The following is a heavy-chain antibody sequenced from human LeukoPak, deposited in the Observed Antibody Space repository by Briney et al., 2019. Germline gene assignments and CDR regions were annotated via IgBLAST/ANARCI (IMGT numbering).Heavy chain of an antibody. V-gene: IGHV4-34*01. CDR1: GGSFSGYY. D-gene: IGHD3-10*01. J-gene: IGHJ5*02. CDR2: INHSGST. CDR3: ARRTYYGSGSYYNWFDP. Sequence: SETLSLTCAVYGGSFSGYYWSWIRQPPGKGLERIGEINHSGSTNYNPSLKSRVTISVDTSKNQFSLKLSSVTAADTAVYYCARRTYYGSGSYYNWFDPWGQGTLVTVSS.